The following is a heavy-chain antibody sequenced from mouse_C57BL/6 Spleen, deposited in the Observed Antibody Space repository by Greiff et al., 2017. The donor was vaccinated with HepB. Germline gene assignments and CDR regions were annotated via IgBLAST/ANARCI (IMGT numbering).Heavy chain of an antibody. CDR2: INPNNGGT. D-gene: IGHD2-4*01. CDR3: SRWGWDYDVYFDY. J-gene: IGHJ2*01. Sequence: EVQLQQSGPELVKPGASVKMSCKASGYTFTDYNMHWVKQSHGKSLEWIGYINPNNGGTSYNQKFKGKATLTVNKSSSTAYMELRSLKSEDYAVYCCSRWGWDYDVYFDYWGQGTTLTVSS. V-gene: IGHV1-22*01. CDR1: GYTFTDYN.